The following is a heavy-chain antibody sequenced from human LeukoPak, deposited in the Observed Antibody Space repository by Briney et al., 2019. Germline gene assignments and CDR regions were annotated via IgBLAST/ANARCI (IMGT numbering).Heavy chain of an antibody. CDR3: ARDKGLGFDY. V-gene: IGHV3-23*01. CDR2: ISFSGGST. J-gene: IGHJ4*02. Sequence: PGGSLRLSCAASGFTFSDSAMSWVRQAPGKGLEWVSLISFSGGSTYYADSVKGRFTISRDNSKDTLYLQMNSLRAEDTAIYYCARDKGLGFDYWGQGTLVTVSS. CDR1: GFTFSDSA. D-gene: IGHD3/OR15-3a*01.